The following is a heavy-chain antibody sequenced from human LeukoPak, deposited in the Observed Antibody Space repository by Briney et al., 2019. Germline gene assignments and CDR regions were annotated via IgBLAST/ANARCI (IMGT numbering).Heavy chain of an antibody. CDR1: GDSISNHY. Sequence: SETLSLTCTVSGDSISNHYWSWIRQPPGKGLVWIGYIFYSGNTHYNPSLKSRVTMSVETSKNQFSLRLSSVTPADTAVYYCARDRGEGIVGTFDYWGQGTLVTVSS. CDR2: IFYSGNT. J-gene: IGHJ4*02. V-gene: IGHV4-59*11. D-gene: IGHD1-26*01. CDR3: ARDRGEGIVGTFDY.